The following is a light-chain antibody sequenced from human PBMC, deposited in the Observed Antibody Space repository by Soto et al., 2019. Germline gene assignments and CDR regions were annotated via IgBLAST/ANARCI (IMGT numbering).Light chain of an antibody. V-gene: IGKV1-8*01. CDR3: QQYDHWLPT. Sequence: AIRMTQSPSSLSASTGDRVTITCRASQGISSYLAWYQQKPGKAPKLLIYAASTLQSGVPSRFSGSGSGTDFTLTISCLQSEDFAVYYCQQYDHWLPTFGQGTRLEIK. J-gene: IGKJ5*01. CDR2: AAS. CDR1: QGISSY.